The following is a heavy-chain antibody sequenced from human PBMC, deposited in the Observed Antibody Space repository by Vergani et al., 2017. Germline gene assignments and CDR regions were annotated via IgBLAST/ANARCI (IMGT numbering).Heavy chain of an antibody. V-gene: IGHV4-31*03. D-gene: IGHD6-13*01. J-gene: IGHJ5*02. CDR3: ARDLAAAGTGVSWFDP. CDR1: GGSISSGGYY. Sequence: QVQLQESGPGLVKPSQTLSLTCTVSGGSISSGGYYWSWIRQHPGKGLEWIGYIYYSGSTYYNPSLKSRVTISVDTSKNQFSLKLSSVTAADTAVYYCARDLAAAGTGVSWFDPWGQGTLVTVSS. CDR2: IYYSGST.